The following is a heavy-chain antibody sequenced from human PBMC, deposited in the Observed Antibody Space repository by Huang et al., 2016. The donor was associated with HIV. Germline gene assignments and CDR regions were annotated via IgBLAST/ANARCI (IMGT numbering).Heavy chain of an antibody. CDR2: VDPEIGET. J-gene: IGHJ4*02. Sequence: QVQLVQSRAEVKKPGASVKVTCKVSEYTLPELSIHWVRQPPGKGLEWVGGVDPEIGETIYAQKFQGRVTMTEDTSTETAFMELSGLRPEDTAVYYCATGFDVFFDFWGQGTLVTVSS. V-gene: IGHV1-24*01. CDR3: ATGFDVFFDF. D-gene: IGHD3-9*01. CDR1: EYTLPELS.